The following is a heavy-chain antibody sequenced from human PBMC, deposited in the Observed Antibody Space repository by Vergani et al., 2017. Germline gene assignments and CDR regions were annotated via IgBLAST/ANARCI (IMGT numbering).Heavy chain of an antibody. CDR3: GRCERQLTEGWFDP. V-gene: IGHV1-8*01. J-gene: IGHJ5*02. CDR2: LNPKSGNT. Sequence: QVQLVQSGAVVKKSGTSVKVSCKASGYSFTSYDINWVRQATGQGLEWMGWLNPKSGNTGHAQKFQGRVTMTRNTSISTAYMELSSLRSDDTAVYYCGRCERQLTEGWFDPWGQGTLVTVSS. D-gene: IGHD6-13*01. CDR1: GYSFTSYD.